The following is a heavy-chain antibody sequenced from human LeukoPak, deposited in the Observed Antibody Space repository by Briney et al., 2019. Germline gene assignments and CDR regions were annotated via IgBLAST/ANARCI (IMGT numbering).Heavy chain of an antibody. Sequence: GGSPRLSCAASGFTFSDYYMSWIRQAPGKGLEWVSYISSSGSTIYYADSVKGRFTISRDNAKNSLYLQMNSLRAEDTAVYYCARVTMVQAFDYWGQGTLVTVSS. J-gene: IGHJ4*02. V-gene: IGHV3-11*01. D-gene: IGHD3-10*01. CDR1: GFTFSDYY. CDR3: ARVTMVQAFDY. CDR2: ISSSGSTI.